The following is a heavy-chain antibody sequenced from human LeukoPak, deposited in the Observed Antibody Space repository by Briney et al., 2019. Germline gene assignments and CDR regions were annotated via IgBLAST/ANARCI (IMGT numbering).Heavy chain of an antibody. CDR3: ARGVNMILGDYYFDY. V-gene: IGHV4-30-2*01. D-gene: IGHD3-22*01. CDR2: IYHSGST. Sequence: ASETLSLTCAVSGGSINSGGYSWSWIRQPPGKGLEWIGYIYHSGSTYYNPSLKSRVTISVDRSKNQFSLKLSSVTAADMAVYYCARGVNMILGDYYFDYWGQGTLVTVSS. J-gene: IGHJ4*02. CDR1: GGSINSGGYS.